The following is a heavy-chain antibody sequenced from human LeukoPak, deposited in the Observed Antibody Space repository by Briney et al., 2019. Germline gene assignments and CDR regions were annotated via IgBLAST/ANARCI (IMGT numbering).Heavy chain of an antibody. Sequence: SETLSLTCTVSGGSISSSSYCWGWIRQPPGKGLEWSGSIYYSGSTYYNPSLKSRVTISVDTSKNQFSLKLSSVTAADTAVYYCARDLSSSWLYYFDYWGQGTLVTVSS. CDR1: GGSISSSSYC. CDR2: IYYSGST. J-gene: IGHJ4*02. D-gene: IGHD6-13*01. V-gene: IGHV4-39*01. CDR3: ARDLSSSWLYYFDY.